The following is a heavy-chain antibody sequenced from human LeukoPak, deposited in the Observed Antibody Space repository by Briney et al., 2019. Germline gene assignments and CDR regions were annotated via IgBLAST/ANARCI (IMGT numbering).Heavy chain of an antibody. D-gene: IGHD6-6*01. CDR3: ARSGYSSSLHFGY. V-gene: IGHV4-59*01. CDR2: IYYSGST. J-gene: IGHJ4*02. Sequence: SETLSLTCTVSGGSISSYYWSWIRQPPGKGLEWIGYIYYSGSTNYNPSLKSRVTISVDTSKNQFSLKLSSVTAADTAVYYCARSGYSSSLHFGYWGQGTLVTVSS. CDR1: GGSISSYY.